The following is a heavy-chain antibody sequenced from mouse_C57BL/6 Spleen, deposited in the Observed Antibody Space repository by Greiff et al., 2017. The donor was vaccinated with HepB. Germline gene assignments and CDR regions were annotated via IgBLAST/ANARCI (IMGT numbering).Heavy chain of an antibody. J-gene: IGHJ3*01. D-gene: IGHD2-5*01. CDR2: FYPGSGSI. CDR3: ARHEDGMAYYSNSWFAY. Sequence: VKLQESGAELVKPGASVKLSCKASGYTFTEYTIHWVKQRSGQGLEWIGWFYPGSGSIKYNEKFKDKATLNADKSSSTVYMELSRLTSEDSAVYFCARHEDGMAYYSNSWFAYWGQGTLVTVSA. V-gene: IGHV1-62-2*01. CDR1: GYTFTEYT.